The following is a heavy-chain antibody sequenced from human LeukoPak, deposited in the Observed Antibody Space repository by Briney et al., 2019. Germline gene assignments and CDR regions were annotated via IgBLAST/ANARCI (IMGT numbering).Heavy chain of an antibody. CDR2: INQGGSDK. D-gene: IGHD1-14*01. CDR1: GFTFSSYG. CDR3: TRDRSRAEDD. J-gene: IGHJ4*02. V-gene: IGHV3-7*01. Sequence: GGSLRLSCAASGFTFSSYGMHWVRQAPGKGLEWVANINQGGSDKYHVDSMKGRFTISRENANNLLYLQMTSLRGEDTAVYYCTRDRSRAEDDWGRGTLVTVSS.